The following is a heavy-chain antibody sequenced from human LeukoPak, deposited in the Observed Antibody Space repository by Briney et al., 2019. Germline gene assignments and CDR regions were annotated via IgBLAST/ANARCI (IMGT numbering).Heavy chain of an antibody. J-gene: IGHJ4*02. CDR3: AKANIVRGVTLKFDY. CDR2: ISGSGGST. CDR1: GFTFSSYA. V-gene: IGHV3-23*01. Sequence: PGGSLRLSCAASGFTFSSYAMSWVRQAPGKGLEWVSAISGSGGSTYYADSVKGRFTISRDNSKNTLYLQMNSLRAEDTAVYYCAKANIVRGVTLKFDYWGQGTLVTVSS. D-gene: IGHD3-10*01.